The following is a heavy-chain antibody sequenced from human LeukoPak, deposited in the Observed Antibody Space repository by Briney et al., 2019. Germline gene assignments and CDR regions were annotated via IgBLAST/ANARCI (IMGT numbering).Heavy chain of an antibody. J-gene: IGHJ4*02. Sequence: PSETLSLTCTVSGGSISSSSYYWGWIRQPPGKGLEWIGSIYYSGSTYCNPSLKSRVTISVDTSKNQFSLKLSSVTAADTAVYYCARLSGSYSDYWGQGTLVTVSS. CDR3: ARLSGSYSDY. CDR1: GGSISSSSYY. CDR2: IYYSGST. V-gene: IGHV4-39*01. D-gene: IGHD1-26*01.